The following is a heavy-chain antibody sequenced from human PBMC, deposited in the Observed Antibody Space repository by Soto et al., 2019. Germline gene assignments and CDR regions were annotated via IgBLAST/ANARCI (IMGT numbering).Heavy chain of an antibody. CDR2: ISYDGSNK. Sequence: GGSLRLSCAASGFTFSSYAMHWVRQAPGKGLEWVAVISYDGSNKYYADSVKGRFTISRDNSKNTLYLQMNSLRAEDTAVYYCAGDGGGQLAPYSDPYYFDYWGQGTLVTVSS. D-gene: IGHD6-6*01. CDR3: AGDGGGQLAPYSDPYYFDY. CDR1: GFTFSSYA. V-gene: IGHV3-30-3*01. J-gene: IGHJ4*02.